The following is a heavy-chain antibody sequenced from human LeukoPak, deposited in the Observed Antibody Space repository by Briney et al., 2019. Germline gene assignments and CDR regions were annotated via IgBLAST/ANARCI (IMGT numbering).Heavy chain of an antibody. V-gene: IGHV3-9*01. D-gene: IGHD6-13*01. J-gene: IGHJ4*02. Sequence: GGSLRLSCAASGFTFDDYAMHWVRQAPGKGLEWVSGISWNSGSIGYADSVKGRFTISRDNAKNSLYLQMNSLRAEDTALYYCAKDSGIAAGTLDYWGQRTLVTVSS. CDR2: ISWNSGSI. CDR1: GFTFDDYA. CDR3: AKDSGIAAGTLDY.